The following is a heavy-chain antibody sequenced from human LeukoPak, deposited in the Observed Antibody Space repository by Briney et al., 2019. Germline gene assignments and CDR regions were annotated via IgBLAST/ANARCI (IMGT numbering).Heavy chain of an antibody. Sequence: GGSLRLSCAASGFTFSDYWMHWVRQAPGKGLEWVSSISSSSSYIYYADSVKGRFTISRDNAKNSLYLQMNSLRAEDTAVYYCARGRDGYNHFDYWGQGTLVTVSS. CDR1: GFTFSDYW. V-gene: IGHV3-21*01. CDR3: ARGRDGYNHFDY. J-gene: IGHJ4*02. CDR2: ISSSSSYI. D-gene: IGHD5-24*01.